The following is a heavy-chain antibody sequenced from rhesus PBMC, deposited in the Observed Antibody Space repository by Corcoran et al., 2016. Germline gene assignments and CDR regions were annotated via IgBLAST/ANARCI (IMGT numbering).Heavy chain of an antibody. CDR2: ISGSSGRP. J-gene: IGHJ4*01. CDR3: ARHGSYSGSWNFDY. V-gene: IGHV4-99*01. CDR1: SYSISSGYY. Sequence: QVQLQESGPGLVKPSETLSLTCAVSSYSISSGYYWGWIRQPPGKGLDYIGYISGSSGRPYYNPSLKSRVTISKDTSKNQFSLKLSSVTAADTAVYYCARHGSYSGSWNFDYWGQGVLVTVSS. D-gene: IGHD6-25*01.